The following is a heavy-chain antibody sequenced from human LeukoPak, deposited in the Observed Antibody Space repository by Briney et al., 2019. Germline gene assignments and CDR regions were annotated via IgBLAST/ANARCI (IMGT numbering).Heavy chain of an antibody. J-gene: IGHJ3*02. D-gene: IGHD3-22*01. Sequence: GESLKISCKGSGYSFTSYWIGLVRQMPGKGLEWMGIIYPGDSDTRYSPSFQGQVTISADKSISTAYLQWSSLKASDTAMYYCARHYYDSNDAFDIWGQGTMVTVSS. V-gene: IGHV5-51*01. CDR3: ARHYYDSNDAFDI. CDR1: GYSFTSYW. CDR2: IYPGDSDT.